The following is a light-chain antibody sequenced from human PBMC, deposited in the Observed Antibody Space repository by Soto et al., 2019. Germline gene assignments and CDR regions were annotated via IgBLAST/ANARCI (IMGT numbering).Light chain of an antibody. J-gene: IGLJ1*01. CDR2: DVS. CDR3: SSYTSSSTLDWV. V-gene: IGLV2-14*01. CDR1: SSDVGGYNY. Sequence: QSALTQPASVSGSPGQSITISCTGTSSDVGGYNYVSWYQQHPGKAPKLMIYDVSNRPSGVSNRFSGSKSGNTASLTISGLQAEDEADYYCSSYTSSSTLDWVLGTGTKLTVL.